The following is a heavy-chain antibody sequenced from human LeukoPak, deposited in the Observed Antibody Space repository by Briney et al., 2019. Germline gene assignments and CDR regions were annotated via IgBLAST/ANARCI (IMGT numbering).Heavy chain of an antibody. CDR2: ISSTSAYI. D-gene: IGHD5-18*01. V-gene: IGHV3-21*01. J-gene: IGHJ4*02. Sequence: PGGSLRLSCAASGFTFSSYSMNWVRQTPGKGLEWVSSISSTSAYIYYADSVKGRFTISRDNAKNLLYLQMNSLRVEDTAMYYCAREPTGIILWGQGTLVTVSS. CDR1: GFTFSSYS. CDR3: AREPTGIIL.